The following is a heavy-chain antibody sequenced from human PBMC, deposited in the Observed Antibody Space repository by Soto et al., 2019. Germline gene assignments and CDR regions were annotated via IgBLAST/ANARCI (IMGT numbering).Heavy chain of an antibody. CDR1: GFTFSSYG. Sequence: GGSLRLSCAASGFTFSSYGMHWVRQAPGKGLEWVAVISYDGSNKYYADSVKGRFTISRDNSKNTLYLQMNSLRAEDTAVYYCAKIRGYCISTSCPAPSDPWGQGTLVTVSS. CDR2: ISYDGSNK. CDR3: AKIRGYCISTSCPAPSDP. J-gene: IGHJ5*02. D-gene: IGHD2-2*01. V-gene: IGHV3-30*18.